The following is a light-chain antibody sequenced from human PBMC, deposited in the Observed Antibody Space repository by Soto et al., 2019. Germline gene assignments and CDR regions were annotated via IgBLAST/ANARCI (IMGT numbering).Light chain of an antibody. Sequence: IQMTQSPSPLSASLGDRPTVTCRASQSISSYLNWYQQKPGKAPRLLINAASSLQSGVPSRFSGSGSGTEFTLTISSLQPDDFAIYYCQQYDSYSWTFGQGTKVDIK. J-gene: IGKJ1*01. CDR1: QSISSY. CDR2: AAS. V-gene: IGKV1-39*01. CDR3: QQYDSYSWT.